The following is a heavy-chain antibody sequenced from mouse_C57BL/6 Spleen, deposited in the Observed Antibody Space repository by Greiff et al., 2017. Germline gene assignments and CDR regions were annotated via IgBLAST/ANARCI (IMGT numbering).Heavy chain of an antibody. CDR2: INPNYGTT. J-gene: IGHJ2*01. Sequence: EVQLQQSGPELVKPGASVKISCKASGYSFTDYNMNWVKQSNGKSLEWIGVINPNYGTTSYNQKFKGKATLTVDQSSSTAYMQLNSLTSEDSAVYDCASYYGSSYLPFDYWGQGTTLTVSS. D-gene: IGHD1-1*01. CDR1: GYSFTDYN. CDR3: ASYYGSSYLPFDY. V-gene: IGHV1-39*01.